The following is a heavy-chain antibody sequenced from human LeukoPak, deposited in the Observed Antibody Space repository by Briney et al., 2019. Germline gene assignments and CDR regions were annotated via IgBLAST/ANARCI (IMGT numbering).Heavy chain of an antibody. CDR1: GYTFTSYG. J-gene: IGHJ4*02. V-gene: IGHV1-18*01. CDR2: ISACNGNT. CDR3: ARDYVVVVAATTIFDY. D-gene: IGHD2-15*01. Sequence: ASVKVSCKASGYTFTSYGISWVRQAPGQGLEWMGWISACNGNTNYAQKLQGRVTMTTDTSTSTAYMELRSLRSDDTAVYYCARDYVVVVAATTIFDYWGQGTLVTVSS.